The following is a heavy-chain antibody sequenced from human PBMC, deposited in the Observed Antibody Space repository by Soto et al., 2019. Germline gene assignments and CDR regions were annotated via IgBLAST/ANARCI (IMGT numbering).Heavy chain of an antibody. CDR2: TTYDGSFQ. CDR1: GFNFDNYG. V-gene: IGHV3-30*18. D-gene: IGHD1-7*01. Sequence: PGGSLRLSCQASGFNFDNYGMHWVRQAPGKGLEWVAVTTYDGSFQYYADSVKGRFTISRDNSKNTLSLHLNTLKPEDTAVYHCAKDRVGGTFYTPLAFWGQGTLVTAPQ. J-gene: IGHJ4*02. CDR3: AKDRVGGTFYTPLAF.